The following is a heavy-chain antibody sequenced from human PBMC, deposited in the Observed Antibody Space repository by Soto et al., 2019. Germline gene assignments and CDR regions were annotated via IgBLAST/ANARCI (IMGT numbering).Heavy chain of an antibody. CDR3: ARVSSPYYYGSGSPFEY. V-gene: IGHV3-49*03. J-gene: IGHJ4*02. CDR1: GFTFGDYA. CDR2: VRSRAYGGTT. D-gene: IGHD3-10*01. Sequence: PGGSLRLSCTASGFTFGDYAMSWFRQAPGKGLEWVSFVRSRAYGGTTEYAASVKGRFTISRDDSKNIAYLQTNSLKIEDTAVYFCARVSSPYYYGSGSPFEYWRQGTLFTVSS.